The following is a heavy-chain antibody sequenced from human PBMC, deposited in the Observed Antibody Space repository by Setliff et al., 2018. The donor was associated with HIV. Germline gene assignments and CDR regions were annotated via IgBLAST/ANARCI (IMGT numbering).Heavy chain of an antibody. V-gene: IGHV4-59*01. Sequence: KPSETLSLTCTVSGGSISSYYWSWIRQPPGKGLEWIGYIYYSGSTNYNPSLKSRVTISVDTSKNQFSLKLSSVTAADTAVYYCARVRYSSGWYSHAFDIWGQGTMVTVSS. J-gene: IGHJ3*02. D-gene: IGHD6-19*01. CDR3: ARVRYSSGWYSHAFDI. CDR1: GGSISSYY. CDR2: IYYSGST.